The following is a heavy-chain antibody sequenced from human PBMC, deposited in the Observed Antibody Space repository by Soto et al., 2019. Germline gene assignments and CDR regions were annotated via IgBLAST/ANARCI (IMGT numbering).Heavy chain of an antibody. J-gene: IGHJ6*02. CDR1: GGSISSGDYY. CDR3: ARGGHCSSTSCYDYYYYYGMDV. D-gene: IGHD2-2*01. CDR2: IYYSGST. Sequence: QVQLQESGPGLVKPSQTLSLTCTVSGGSISSGDYYWSWIRQPPGKGLEWIGYIYYSGSTYYNPSLKSRVTISVDTSKNQFSLKLSSVTAADTAVYYCARGGHCSSTSCYDYYYYYGMDVWGQGTTVTVSS. V-gene: IGHV4-30-4*01.